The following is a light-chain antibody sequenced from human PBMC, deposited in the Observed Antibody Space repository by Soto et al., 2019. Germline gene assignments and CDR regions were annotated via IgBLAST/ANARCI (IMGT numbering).Light chain of an antibody. CDR3: QQAYTIPFT. Sequence: DIQMTPSPSSVSASVGDRVTITCRAGQDISSYLAWYQQKPGRAPKLLLFSASSLQTGVPSRFSGSGSGTDFILTISNLQPEDFATYYCQQAYTIPFTFGQGTRLEIK. V-gene: IGKV1-12*01. J-gene: IGKJ5*01. CDR1: QDISSY. CDR2: SAS.